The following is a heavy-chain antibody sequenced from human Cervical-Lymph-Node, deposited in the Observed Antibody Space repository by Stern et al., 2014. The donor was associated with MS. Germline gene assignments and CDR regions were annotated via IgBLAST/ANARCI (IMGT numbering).Heavy chain of an antibody. CDR1: GYTFTSYD. V-gene: IGHV1-8*02. D-gene: IGHD3-3*01. CDR3: ARLSLYDFSMTPMDV. J-gene: IGHJ6*02. Sequence: QVQLVQSGAEVKKPGASVKVSCKASGYTFTSYDINWGRQATGQGLEWMGWMNPNSGNTGYAQKFQGRVTMTRNTSISTAYMELSSLRSEDTAVYYCARLSLYDFSMTPMDVWGQGTTVTVSS. CDR2: MNPNSGNT.